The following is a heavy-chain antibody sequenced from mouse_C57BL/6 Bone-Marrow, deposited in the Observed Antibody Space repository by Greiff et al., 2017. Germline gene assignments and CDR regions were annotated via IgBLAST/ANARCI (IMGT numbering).Heavy chain of an antibody. Sequence: QVQLQQSGAELARPGASVKLSCKASGYTFTSYGISWVKQRTGQGLEWIGEIYPRSGNTYYNEKFKGKATLTADKSSSTAYMELRSLTSEDSAVDFCARDSSGYLYAMDYWGQGTSVTVSS. CDR2: IYPRSGNT. J-gene: IGHJ4*01. CDR3: ARDSSGYLYAMDY. D-gene: IGHD3-2*02. CDR1: GYTFTSYG. V-gene: IGHV1-81*01.